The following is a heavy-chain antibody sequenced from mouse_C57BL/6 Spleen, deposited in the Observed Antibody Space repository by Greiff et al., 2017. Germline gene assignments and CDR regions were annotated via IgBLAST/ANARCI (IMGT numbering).Heavy chain of an antibody. CDR2: IDPETGGT. CDR3: TRDYYGSSPFAY. CDR1: GYTFTDYE. D-gene: IGHD1-1*01. V-gene: IGHV1-15*01. Sequence: VQLQESGAELVRPGASVTLSCKASGYTFTDYEMHWVKQTPVHGLEWIGAIDPETGGTAYNQKFKGKDILTADKSSSTAYMELRSLTSEDSAVYYCTRDYYGSSPFAYWGQGTLVTVSA. J-gene: IGHJ3*01.